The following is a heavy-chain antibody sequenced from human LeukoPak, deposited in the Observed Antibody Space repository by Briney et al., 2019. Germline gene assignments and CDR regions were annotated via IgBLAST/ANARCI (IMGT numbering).Heavy chain of an antibody. D-gene: IGHD2-2*02. Sequence: GGSLRLSCAASGFTVSSNYMSWVRQAPGKGLEWVSAISGSGGSTYYADSVKGRFTISRDNSKNTLYLQMNSLRAEDTAVYYCAKDDCSTSCYNDYWGQGTLVTVSS. CDR1: GFTVSSNY. J-gene: IGHJ4*02. CDR3: AKDDCSTSCYNDY. CDR2: ISGSGGST. V-gene: IGHV3-23*01.